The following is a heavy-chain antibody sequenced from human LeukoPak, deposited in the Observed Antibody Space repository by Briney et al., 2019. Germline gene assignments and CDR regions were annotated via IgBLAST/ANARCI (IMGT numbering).Heavy chain of an antibody. Sequence: ASVKVSCKASGYTFTGYYMHWVRQAPGQGLEWMGWINPNSGGTNYAQKFQGRVTMTRDASISTAYMELSRLRSDDTAVYYCARGGILYSYGLFDYWGQGTLVTVSS. J-gene: IGHJ4*02. D-gene: IGHD5-18*01. CDR1: GYTFTGYY. CDR3: ARGGILYSYGLFDY. V-gene: IGHV1-2*02. CDR2: INPNSGGT.